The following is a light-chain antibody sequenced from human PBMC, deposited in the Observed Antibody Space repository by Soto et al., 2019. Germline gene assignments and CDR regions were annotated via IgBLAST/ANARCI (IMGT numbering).Light chain of an antibody. CDR2: EVS. J-gene: IGLJ1*01. CDR1: SSDVGGYNY. CDR3: SSYTSSSTPFDV. Sequence: SALTQPASVSGSPGQSITISCTGTSSDVGGYNYVSWYQQHPGKAPKVMIYEVSNRPSGVSNRFSGSKSGNTASLTISGLQAEDEADYYCSSYTSSSTPFDVFGTGTKVTVL. V-gene: IGLV2-14*01.